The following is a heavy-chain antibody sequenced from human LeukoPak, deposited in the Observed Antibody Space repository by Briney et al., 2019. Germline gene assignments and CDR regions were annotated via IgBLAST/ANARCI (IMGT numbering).Heavy chain of an antibody. CDR3: AKAAYPEWFGELVCYFGY. J-gene: IGHJ4*02. Sequence: PGGSLRLSCAASGFTFSSYAMSWVRQAPGKGLEWVSAISGSGGSTYYADSVKGRFTISRDNSKNTLYLQMNSLRAEDTAVYYCAKAAYPEWFGELVCYFGYWGQGTLVTVSS. CDR2: ISGSGGST. D-gene: IGHD3-10*01. V-gene: IGHV3-23*01. CDR1: GFTFSSYA.